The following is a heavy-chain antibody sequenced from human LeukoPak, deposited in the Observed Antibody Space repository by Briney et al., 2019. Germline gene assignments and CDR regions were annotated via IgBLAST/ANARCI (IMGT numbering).Heavy chain of an antibody. CDR3: ARDQTGGIAAAGYDY. V-gene: IGHV4-39*07. Sequence: PSETLSLTCTVSGGSISSSSYYWGWIRQPPGKGLEWIGSIYYSGSTYYNPSLKSRVTISVDTSKNQFSLKLSSVTAADTAVYYCARDQTGGIAAAGYDYWGQGTLVTVSS. CDR1: GGSISSSSYY. CDR2: IYYSGST. D-gene: IGHD6-13*01. J-gene: IGHJ4*02.